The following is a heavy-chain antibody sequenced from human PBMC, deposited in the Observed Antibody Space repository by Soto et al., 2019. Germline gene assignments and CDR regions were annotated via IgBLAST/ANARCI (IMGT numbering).Heavy chain of an antibody. Sequence: GESLKISFKGSGYSFTSYWISWVRQMPGKGLEWMGRIDPSDSYTNYSPSFQGHVTISADKSISTAYLQWSSLKASDTAMYYCATRSSPVYYYGMDVWGQGTTVTVSS. V-gene: IGHV5-10-1*01. J-gene: IGHJ6*02. CDR1: GYSFTSYW. CDR3: ATRSSPVYYYGMDV. CDR2: IDPSDSYT. D-gene: IGHD4-4*01.